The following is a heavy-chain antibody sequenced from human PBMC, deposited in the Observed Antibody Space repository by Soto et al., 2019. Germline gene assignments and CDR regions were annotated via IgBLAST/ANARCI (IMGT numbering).Heavy chain of an antibody. D-gene: IGHD6-19*01. CDR1: GFTFSRYW. CDR3: ARAGYSSAWYADP. J-gene: IGHJ5*02. CDR2: ISSDGSST. Sequence: VQLVESGGGLVQPGGSLRLSCAASGFTFSRYWMHWVRQAPGKGLVWVSHISSDGSSTSYADSVKGRFTISRDNAKNTLHLQMNSLGAEDTAVYYCARAGYSSAWYADPWGQGTLVTVSS. V-gene: IGHV3-74*01.